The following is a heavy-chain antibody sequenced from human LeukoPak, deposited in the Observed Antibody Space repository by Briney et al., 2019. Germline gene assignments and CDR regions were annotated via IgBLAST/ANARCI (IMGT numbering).Heavy chain of an antibody. CDR1: GGTFSSYA. Sequence: SVKVSCKASGGTFSSYAISWVRQAPGQGLEWMGGIIPIFGTTNYAQKFQGRVTITADESTSTAYMGLSSLRSEDTAVYYCARDLGSRDGYNPPNLFDNWGQGTLVTVSS. D-gene: IGHD5-24*01. CDR2: IIPIFGTT. CDR3: ARDLGSRDGYNPPNLFDN. J-gene: IGHJ4*02. V-gene: IGHV1-69*13.